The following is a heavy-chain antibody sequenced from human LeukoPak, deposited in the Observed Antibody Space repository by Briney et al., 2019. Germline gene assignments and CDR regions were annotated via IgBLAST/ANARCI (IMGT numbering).Heavy chain of an antibody. Sequence: GGSLRLSCAASGFTFSSYAMSRVRQAPGKGLEWVSAISGSGGSTYYADSVKGRFTISRDNSKNTLYLQMNSLRAEDTAVYYCARDPSRGPAGAFDIWGQGTMVTVSS. CDR2: ISGSGGST. J-gene: IGHJ3*02. CDR3: ARDPSRGPAGAFDI. V-gene: IGHV3-23*01. CDR1: GFTFSSYA.